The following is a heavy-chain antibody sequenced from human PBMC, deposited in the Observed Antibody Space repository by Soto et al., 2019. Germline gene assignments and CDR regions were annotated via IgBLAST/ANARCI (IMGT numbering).Heavy chain of an antibody. D-gene: IGHD3-10*01. V-gene: IGHV3-23*01. CDR2: ISAGGSST. Sequence: PGGSLRLSCAASGFTFSSYVMSWVRQAPGKGLEWVSTISAGGSSTYYADSVKGRFTISRDNSKNTLYLQMNSLRPEDTAVYYSAKEGALGLYYFDYWGQGTLVTVSS. J-gene: IGHJ4*02. CDR3: AKEGALGLYYFDY. CDR1: GFTFSSYV.